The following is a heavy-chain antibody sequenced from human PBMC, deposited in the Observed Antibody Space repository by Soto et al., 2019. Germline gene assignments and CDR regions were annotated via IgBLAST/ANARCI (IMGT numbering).Heavy chain of an antibody. D-gene: IGHD3-16*01. CDR2: INSDGSST. Sequence: GGSLRLSCAASGFTFSSYWMHWVRQAPGKGLVWVSRINSDGSSTSYADSVKGRFTISRDNAKNTLYLQMNSLRADDTAVYYCAKGGRLIGPDYWGQGILVTVSS. CDR1: GFTFSSYW. J-gene: IGHJ4*02. CDR3: AKGGRLIGPDY. V-gene: IGHV3-74*01.